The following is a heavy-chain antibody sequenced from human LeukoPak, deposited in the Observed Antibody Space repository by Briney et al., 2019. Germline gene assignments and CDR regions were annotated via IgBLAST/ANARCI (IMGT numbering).Heavy chain of an antibody. CDR1: VGSISSGNW. J-gene: IGHJ6*02. D-gene: IGHD2-2*02. CDR3: ATAPILRGEGGEHYKYGMDV. Sequence: PSETLSLTCAVSVGSISSGNWWTWVRQSPGKGLEWIGEIYHNGTLNYNPSLKSRVTISADSFKNHFSLKLTSVTAADTAVYYCATAPILRGEGGEHYKYGMDVWGQGTTVIASS. V-gene: IGHV4-4*02. CDR2: IYHNGTL.